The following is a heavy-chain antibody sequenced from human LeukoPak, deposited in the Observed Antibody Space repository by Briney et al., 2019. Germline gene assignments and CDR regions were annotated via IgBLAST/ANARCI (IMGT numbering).Heavy chain of an antibody. Sequence: SQTLSLTCAVSGGSISRGGYSWSWIRQPPGEGLEWIGYIYHSGSTYYNPSLKSQVTIPVDRSKNQFSLKLSSVTAADTAVYYCARVSMRGLWFGEIYGMDVWGQGTTVTVSS. D-gene: IGHD3-10*01. CDR2: IYHSGST. J-gene: IGHJ6*02. CDR1: GGSISRGGYS. V-gene: IGHV4-30-2*01. CDR3: ARVSMRGLWFGEIYGMDV.